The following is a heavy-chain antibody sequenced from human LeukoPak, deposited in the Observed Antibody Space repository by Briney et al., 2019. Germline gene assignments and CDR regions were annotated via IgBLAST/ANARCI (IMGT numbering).Heavy chain of an antibody. V-gene: IGHV4-59*01. CDR1: GGSISSYY. J-gene: IGHJ5*02. D-gene: IGHD3-22*01. CDR2: IYYSGST. Sequence: PSETLSLTCTVSGGSISSYYWSWIRQPPGKGLEWIGYIYYSGSTNYNPSLKSRVTISVDTSKNQFSLKLSSVTAADTAVYYCARMIVVARVCWFDPWGQGTLVTVSS. CDR3: ARMIVVARVCWFDP.